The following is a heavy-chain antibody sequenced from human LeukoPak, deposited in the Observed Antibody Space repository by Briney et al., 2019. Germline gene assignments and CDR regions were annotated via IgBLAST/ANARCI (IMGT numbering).Heavy chain of an antibody. V-gene: IGHV3-23*01. Sequence: GGSLRLSCAASGFTFSSYPMNWVRQAPGKGLEWVSVISGSGGATFYGDSVQGWFTISRDNSRDTLYLQMNSLTAEDTAVYYCGKYLQTTVGANDYWGQGTLVTVSS. CDR3: GKYLQTTVGANDY. CDR1: GFTFSSYP. J-gene: IGHJ4*02. CDR2: ISGSGGAT. D-gene: IGHD1-26*01.